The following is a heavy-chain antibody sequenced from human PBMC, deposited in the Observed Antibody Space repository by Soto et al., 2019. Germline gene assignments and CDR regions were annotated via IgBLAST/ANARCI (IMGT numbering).Heavy chain of an antibody. CDR1: GGSISSSSYY. Sequence: QLQLQESGPGLVKPSETLSLTCTVSGGSISSSSYYWGWIRQPPGKGLEWIGSIYYSGSTYYNPSLKSRVTISVDTSKNQFSLKLSSVTAADTAVYYCAGPYSRSLGYYYYYMDVWGKGTTVTVSS. CDR2: IYYSGST. D-gene: IGHD6-6*01. CDR3: AGPYSRSLGYYYYYMDV. V-gene: IGHV4-39*01. J-gene: IGHJ6*03.